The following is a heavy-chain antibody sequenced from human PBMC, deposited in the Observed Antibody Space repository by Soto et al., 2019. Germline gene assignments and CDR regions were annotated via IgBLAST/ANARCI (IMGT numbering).Heavy chain of an antibody. J-gene: IGHJ4*02. D-gene: IGHD5-12*01. V-gene: IGHV3-21*04. Sequence: GGSLRLSCAASGFTFSSYSMNWVRQAPGKGLEWVSSISSSSSYIYYADSVKGRFTISRDNSKNTLYLQMNSLRAEDTAVYYCAKDAGSGYDFDYWGQGTLVTVSS. CDR3: AKDAGSGYDFDY. CDR1: GFTFSSYS. CDR2: ISSSSSYI.